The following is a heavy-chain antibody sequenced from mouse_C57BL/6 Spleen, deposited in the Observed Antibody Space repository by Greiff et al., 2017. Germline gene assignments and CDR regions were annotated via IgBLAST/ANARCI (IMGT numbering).Heavy chain of an antibody. Sequence: VQLQQSGAELVKPGASVTISCKASGYAFSSSWMNWVKQRPGKGLEWIGQIYPGDGDTNYNGKFKGKATLTADKSSSTAYMQLSSRTSEDSAVYFCARERSLAWFAYWGQGTLVTVSA. J-gene: IGHJ3*01. CDR2: IYPGDGDT. V-gene: IGHV1-80*01. CDR1: GYAFSSSW. CDR3: ARERSLAWFAY.